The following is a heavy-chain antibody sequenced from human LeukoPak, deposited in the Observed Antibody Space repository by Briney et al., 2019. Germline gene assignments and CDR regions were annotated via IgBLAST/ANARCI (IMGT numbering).Heavy chain of an antibody. J-gene: IGHJ4*02. CDR1: GFTFSSYA. V-gene: IGHV3-23*01. D-gene: IGHD3-10*01. CDR3: VKDSYRRGVPFDY. Sequence: PGGSLRLSCAASGFTFSSYAMSWVRQAPGKGLEWVSAISGSGGSTYYADSVKGRFTISRDNSKNTLYLQMNSLRAEDTAVYYCVKDSYRRGVPFDYWGQGTLVTVSS. CDR2: ISGSGGST.